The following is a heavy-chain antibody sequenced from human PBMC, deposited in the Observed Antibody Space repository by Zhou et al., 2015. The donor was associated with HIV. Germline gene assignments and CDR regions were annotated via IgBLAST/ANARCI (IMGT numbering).Heavy chain of an antibody. CDR2: IIPIFGTA. J-gene: IGHJ6*03. Sequence: QVQLVQSGAEVKKPGSSVKVSCKASGGTFSSYAISWVRQAPGQGLEWMGGIIPIFGTANYAQKFQGRVTITADESTSTAYMELSSLRSEDTAVYYCARSDYSNEKPNYYYYYYMDVWGKGTTVTVSS. CDR3: ARSDYSNEKPNYYYYYYMDV. CDR1: GGTFSSYA. V-gene: IGHV1-69*01. D-gene: IGHD4-11*01.